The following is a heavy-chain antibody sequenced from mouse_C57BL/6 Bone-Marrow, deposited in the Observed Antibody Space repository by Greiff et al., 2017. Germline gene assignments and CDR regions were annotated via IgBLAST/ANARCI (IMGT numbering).Heavy chain of an antibody. J-gene: IGHJ3*01. CDR1: GYTFTSYW. V-gene: IGHV1-61*01. Sequence: VQLQQPGAELVRPGSSVKLSCKASGYTFTSYWMDWVKQRPGQGLEWIGNIYPSDSETHYNQQFKDKATLTVDKSSSTAYMQLSSLTSEDSAVXYCARGGSSTWFAYWGQGTLVTVSA. CDR2: IYPSDSET. CDR3: ARGGSSTWFAY.